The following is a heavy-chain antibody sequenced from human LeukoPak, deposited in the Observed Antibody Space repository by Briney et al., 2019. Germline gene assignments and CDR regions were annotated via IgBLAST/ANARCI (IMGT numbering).Heavy chain of an antibody. D-gene: IGHD3-22*01. Sequence: GGSLRLSCAASGFTFSSYAMGWVRQAPGKGLEWVSAISGSGGSTYYADSVKGRFTISRDNSKNTLYLQMNSLRAEDTAVYYCAKCTWDYYDSSGTSPEFDYWGQGTLVTVSS. J-gene: IGHJ4*02. CDR1: GFTFSSYA. CDR2: ISGSGGST. V-gene: IGHV3-23*01. CDR3: AKCTWDYYDSSGTSPEFDY.